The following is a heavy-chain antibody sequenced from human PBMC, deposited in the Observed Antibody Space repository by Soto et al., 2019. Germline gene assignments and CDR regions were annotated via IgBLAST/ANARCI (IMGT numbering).Heavy chain of an antibody. V-gene: IGHV3-11*01. CDR3: AREYCSGGNCSGAFHS. D-gene: IGHD2-15*01. CDR1: GFTCSNSY. CDR2: ISDSGGTI. J-gene: IGHJ4*02. Sequence: GGSLRLSCAASGFTCSNSYMNWIRQAPGKGLEWVSYISDSGGTICYADSGKGRFTISRDNAKNSLFLQMNSLRAEDTALYYCAREYCSGGNCSGAFHSWGQGTLVTVSS.